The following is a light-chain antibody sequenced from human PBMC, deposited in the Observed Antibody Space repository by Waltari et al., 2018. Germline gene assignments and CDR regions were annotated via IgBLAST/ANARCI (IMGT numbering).Light chain of an antibody. Sequence: EIVMTQSPATLSGSPGERVTLSCRASQSVSSSLAWYQQKPGQAPRLLIYGESTRATGIPGRFSDSGSGTEFTLTISSLQSEDFAVYYCQQYDDWPLTFGGGTKVQIK. CDR2: GES. CDR3: QQYDDWPLT. V-gene: IGKV3-15*01. J-gene: IGKJ4*01. CDR1: QSVSSS.